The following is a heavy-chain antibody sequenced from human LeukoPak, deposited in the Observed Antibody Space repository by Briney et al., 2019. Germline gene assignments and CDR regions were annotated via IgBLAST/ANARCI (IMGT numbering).Heavy chain of an antibody. CDR3: ARGVARKHYYDSSGYLEYFQH. D-gene: IGHD3-22*01. J-gene: IGHJ1*01. CDR1: GFTFSSYA. Sequence: GGSLRLACAASGFTFSSYAMFWVRQAPGKGLEWVTIISKDGSDTFYADSVRGRFTISRDNSKNMLYLQLNSLTTEDTALYYCARGVARKHYYDSSGYLEYFQHWGQGTLVTVSS. V-gene: IGHV3-30-3*01. CDR2: ISKDGSDT.